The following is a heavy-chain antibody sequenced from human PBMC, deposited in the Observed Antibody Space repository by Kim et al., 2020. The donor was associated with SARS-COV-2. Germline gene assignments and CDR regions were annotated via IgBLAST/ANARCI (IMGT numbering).Heavy chain of an antibody. CDR1: GFTFSSYA. Sequence: GGSLRLSCAASGFTFSSYAMSWVRQAPGKGLEWVSAISGSGGSTYYADSVKGRFTISRDNSKNTLYLQMNSLRAEDTAVYYCAKEGYYYDSSGYYAVDYFDYWGQGTLVTVSS. D-gene: IGHD3-22*01. V-gene: IGHV3-23*01. J-gene: IGHJ4*02. CDR2: ISGSGGST. CDR3: AKEGYYYDSSGYYAVDYFDY.